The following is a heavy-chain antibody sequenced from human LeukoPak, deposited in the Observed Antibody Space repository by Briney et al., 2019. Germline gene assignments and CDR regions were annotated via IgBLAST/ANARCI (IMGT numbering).Heavy chain of an antibody. CDR1: GFTFSTYA. CDR3: AKDVGIVGATPLDS. V-gene: IGHV3-23*01. CDR2: INGSGGST. Sequence: GGSLRLSCVASGFTFSTYAMHWVRQAPGKGLEWVSGINGSGGSTYDADSVKGRFTISRDNSKNTLYLQMSSLRAEDTALYYCAKDVGIVGATPLDSWGQGALVTVSS. D-gene: IGHD1-26*01. J-gene: IGHJ4*02.